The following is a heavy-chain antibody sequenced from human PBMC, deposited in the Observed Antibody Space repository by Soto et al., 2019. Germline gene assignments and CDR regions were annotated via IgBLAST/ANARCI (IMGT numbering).Heavy chain of an antibody. J-gene: IGHJ5*02. CDR2: IYYSGST. CDR1: GGSIISSSYY. Sequence: PSETLSLTCTVSGGSIISSSYYWGWIRQPPGKGLEWIGSIYYSGSTYYNPSLKSRVTISVDTSKNQFSLKLSSVTAADTAVYYCAITMVRGVMVLDPWGQGTLVTVSS. D-gene: IGHD3-10*01. V-gene: IGHV4-39*01. CDR3: AITMVRGVMVLDP.